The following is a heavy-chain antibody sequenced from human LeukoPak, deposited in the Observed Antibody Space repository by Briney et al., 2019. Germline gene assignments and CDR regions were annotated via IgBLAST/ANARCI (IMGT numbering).Heavy chain of an antibody. J-gene: IGHJ6*02. CDR1: GFTFSSYW. CDR2: IKQDGSEK. V-gene: IGHV3-7*01. D-gene: IGHD3-10*01. Sequence: PGGSLRLSCAASGFTFSSYWMSWVRQAPGKGLEWVANIKQDGSEKYYVDSVKGRFTISRDNAKNSLYLQMNSLRAEDTAVYYCARDLGRGSGSGYYYGMDVWGQGTTVTVSS. CDR3: ARDLGRGSGSGYYYGMDV.